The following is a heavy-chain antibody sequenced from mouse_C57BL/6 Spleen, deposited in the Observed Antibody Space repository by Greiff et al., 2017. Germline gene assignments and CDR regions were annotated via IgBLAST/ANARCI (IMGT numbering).Heavy chain of an antibody. CDR1: GYSITSGYY. V-gene: IGHV3-6*01. J-gene: IGHJ4*01. CDR2: ISYDGSN. CDR3: AIEWITTVVNYYAMDY. D-gene: IGHD1-1*01. Sequence: EVQLQQSGPGLVKPSQSLSLTCSVTGYSITSGYYWNWIRQFPGNKLEWMGYISYDGSNNYNPSLKNRISFTRDTSKIQFFLKLNSVLTEDTATYYCAIEWITTVVNYYAMDYWGQGTSVPVSS.